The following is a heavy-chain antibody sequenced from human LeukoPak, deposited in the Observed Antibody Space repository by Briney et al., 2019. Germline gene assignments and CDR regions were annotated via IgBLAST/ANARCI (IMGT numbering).Heavy chain of an antibody. J-gene: IGHJ4*02. D-gene: IGHD2-15*01. V-gene: IGHV1-2*02. CDR2: INPNSGGT. CDR1: GYTFAGYY. CDR3: ARAPRYCSGGSCYHFDY. Sequence: ASVKVSCKASGYTFAGYYMHWVRQAPGQGLEWMGWINPNSGGTNYAQRFQGRVTMTRDTSISTAYMELSRLRSDDTAVYYCARAPRYCSGGSCYHFDYWGQGTLVTVSS.